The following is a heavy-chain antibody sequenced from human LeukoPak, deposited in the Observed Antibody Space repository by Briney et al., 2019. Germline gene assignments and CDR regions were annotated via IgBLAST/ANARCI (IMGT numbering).Heavy chain of an antibody. J-gene: IGHJ5*02. D-gene: IGHD3-10*01. CDR2: ISSSSSYI. V-gene: IGHV3-21*01. Sequence: GGSLRLSCAASGFTFSSYSMNWFRQAPGEGLEWVSSISSSSSYIYYADSVKGRFTISRDNAKNSPYLQMNSLRAEDTAVYYCARGPLLLWFGELLDARYSWFDPWGQGTLVTVSS. CDR3: ARGPLLLWFGELLDARYSWFDP. CDR1: GFTFSSYS.